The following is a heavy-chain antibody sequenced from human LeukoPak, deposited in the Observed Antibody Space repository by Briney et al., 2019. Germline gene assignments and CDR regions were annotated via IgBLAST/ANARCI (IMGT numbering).Heavy chain of an antibody. CDR2: IYYSGST. V-gene: IGHV4-59*08. J-gene: IGHJ4*02. D-gene: IGHD7-27*01. CDR3: ARQTGNFDY. CDR1: GFSISSYY. Sequence: SETLSLTCTVSGFSISSYYWSWIRQPPGKGLEWIWNIYYSGSTNYNPSLKSRVTISVDTSKNQFSLKLSSVTAADTAVYYCARQTGNFDYWGQGTLVTVSS.